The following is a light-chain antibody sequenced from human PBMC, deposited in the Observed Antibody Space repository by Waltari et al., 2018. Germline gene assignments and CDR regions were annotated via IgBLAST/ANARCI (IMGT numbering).Light chain of an antibody. J-gene: IGLJ1*01. Sequence: QSALTQPASVSGSPGQSITISCPGTSSDVGGYNYVSWYQQHPGKDPKLMIYDVSKRPSGVSNRFSGSKSGNTASLTISGLQAEDEADYYCSSYTSSSTPYVFGTGTKVTVL. CDR3: SSYTSSSTPYV. CDR1: SSDVGGYNY. V-gene: IGLV2-14*01. CDR2: DVS.